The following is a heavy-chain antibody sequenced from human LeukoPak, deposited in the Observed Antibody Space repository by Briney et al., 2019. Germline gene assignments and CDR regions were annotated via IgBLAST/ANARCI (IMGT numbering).Heavy chain of an antibody. V-gene: IGHV1-69*05. J-gene: IGHJ6*03. CDR3: ARGLGRFLGWEPRYYYYMDV. CDR1: GGTFSSYA. CDR2: IIPIFGTA. D-gene: IGHD3-3*01. Sequence: SVKVSCKASGGTFSSYAISWVRQAPGQGLEWMGGIIPIFGTANYAQKFQGRVTITTDESTSTAYMELSSLRSEDTAVYYCARGLGRFLGWEPRYYYYMDVWGRGTTVTVSS.